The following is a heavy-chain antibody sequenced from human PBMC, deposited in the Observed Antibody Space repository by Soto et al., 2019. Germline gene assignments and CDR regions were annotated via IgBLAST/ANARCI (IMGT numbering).Heavy chain of an antibody. Sequence: EVQLVESGGTLAQPGGSLRLSCAASGFTFSTYPMHWVRQGPGTGLEYVAGISGNGGSTHYANSVKGRFTISRDNSKRTLYLQMGSLRAEDMAVYYCARDYCPGGVCYTIFDYWGQGTLVTVSS. D-gene: IGHD2-8*02. CDR1: GFTFSTYP. CDR2: ISGNGGST. CDR3: ARDYCPGGVCYTIFDY. V-gene: IGHV3-64*01. J-gene: IGHJ4*02.